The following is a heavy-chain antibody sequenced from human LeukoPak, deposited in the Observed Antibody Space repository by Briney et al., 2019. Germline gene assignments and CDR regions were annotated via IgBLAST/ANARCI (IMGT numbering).Heavy chain of an antibody. V-gene: IGHV4-39*07. J-gene: IGHJ4*02. D-gene: IGHD3-22*01. Sequence: SETLSLTCTVSGGSISSSSYYWGWIRQPPGKGLEWIGSIYYSGSTYYNPSLKSRVTISVDTSKNQFSLKLSSVTAADTAVYYCARAHDPIHYYDSSGYYYFDYWGQGTLVTVSS. CDR1: GGSISSSSYY. CDR2: IYYSGST. CDR3: ARAHDPIHYYDSSGYYYFDY.